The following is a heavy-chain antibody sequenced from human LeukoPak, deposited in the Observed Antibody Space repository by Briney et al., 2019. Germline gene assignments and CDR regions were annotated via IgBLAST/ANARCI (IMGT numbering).Heavy chain of an antibody. CDR2: INHSGST. D-gene: IGHD5-24*01. J-gene: IGHJ5*02. V-gene: IGHV4-34*01. CDR1: GGSFSGYY. Sequence: PSETLSLTCAVYGGSFSGYYWSWIRQPPGKGLEWIGEINHSGSTNYNPSLKSRVTISVDTSKSQFSLKLSSVTAADTAVYYCAREGDTSRDGYNWNWFDPWGQGTLVTVSS. CDR3: AREGDTSRDGYNWNWFDP.